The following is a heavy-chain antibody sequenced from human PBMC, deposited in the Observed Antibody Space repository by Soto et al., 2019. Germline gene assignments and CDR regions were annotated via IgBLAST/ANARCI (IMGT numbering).Heavy chain of an antibody. Sequence: SDTLSLTCTVSGDSISTNSYSWGWIRQPPGQGLEWIGLFYYSGSTHYNPSLKSRITISVDTSKNQFSLKLSSVTAADTAVYYCARHRWAPLTDIWGQGTMVTVSS. CDR3: ARHRWAPLTDI. J-gene: IGHJ3*02. CDR2: FYYSGST. CDR1: GDSISTNSYS. V-gene: IGHV4-39*01.